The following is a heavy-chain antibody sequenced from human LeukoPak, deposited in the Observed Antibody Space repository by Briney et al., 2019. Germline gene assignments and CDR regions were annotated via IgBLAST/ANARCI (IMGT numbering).Heavy chain of an antibody. V-gene: IGHV1-8*03. CDR1: GYTFTGYY. J-gene: IGHJ5*02. CDR3: AREANFDP. Sequence: ASVKVSCKASGYTFTGYYMHWVRQATGQGLEWMGWMNPNSGNTGYAQKFQGRVTITRNTSISTAYMELSSLRSEDTAVYYCAREANFDPWGQGTLVTVSS. CDR2: MNPNSGNT.